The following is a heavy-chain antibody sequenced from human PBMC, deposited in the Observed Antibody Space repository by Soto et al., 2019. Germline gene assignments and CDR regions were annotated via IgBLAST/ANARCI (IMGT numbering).Heavy chain of an antibody. CDR1: GGTFSSYA. D-gene: IGHD5-12*01. V-gene: IGHV1-69*12. CDR3: ARDRLTWLQFDY. Sequence: QVQLVQSGAEVKKPGSSVKVSCKASGGTFSSYAISWVRQAPGQGLEWMGGIIPIFGTAKYAQEFHGRVTIXAXXSTSTAYMELSSLRSEDTAVYYCARDRLTWLQFDYWGQGTLVTVSS. J-gene: IGHJ4*02. CDR2: IIPIFGTA.